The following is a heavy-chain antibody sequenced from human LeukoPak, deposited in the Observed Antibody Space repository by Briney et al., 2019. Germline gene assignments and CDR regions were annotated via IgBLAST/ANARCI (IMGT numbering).Heavy chain of an antibody. J-gene: IGHJ4*02. Sequence: GGSLRLSCAASGLTFSIYWMDWVRQAPGKGLVWVSRINSDGSTTSYADSVKGRFTISRDNAKNTLYLQMNSRRAEDTAVYYCARGCSGGSCYDYWGQGTLVTVSS. CDR1: GLTFSIYW. CDR3: ARGCSGGSCYDY. CDR2: INSDGSTT. V-gene: IGHV3-74*01. D-gene: IGHD2-15*01.